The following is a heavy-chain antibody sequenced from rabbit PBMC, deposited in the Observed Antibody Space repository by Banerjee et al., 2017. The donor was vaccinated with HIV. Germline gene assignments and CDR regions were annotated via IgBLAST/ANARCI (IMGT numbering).Heavy chain of an antibody. CDR1: GFDLSSYYY. CDR3: ARDYTYRYSGYPL. CDR2: IYAGSGST. Sequence: QSLEESGGDLVKPGASLTLTCTASGFDLSSYYYMCWVRQAPGKGLEWIGIIYAGSGSTYYASWAKGRSTISKTSSTTVTLQMTSLTAADTATYFCARDYTYRYSGYPLWGPGTLVTVS. V-gene: IGHV1S40*01. J-gene: IGHJ4*01. D-gene: IGHD6-1*01.